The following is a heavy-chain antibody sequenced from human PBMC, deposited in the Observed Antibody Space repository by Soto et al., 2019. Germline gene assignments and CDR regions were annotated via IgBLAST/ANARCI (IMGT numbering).Heavy chain of an antibody. V-gene: IGHV3-30-3*01. CDR3: AREWSTYGDLDY. J-gene: IGHJ4*02. Sequence: QVQLVESGGGVVQPGRSLRLSCAASGFTFSSHSIQWVRQAPGKGLEWVAVISYDGSIKYYADSVKGRFTISRDNSKNTAYLQMNSLRAEDTAVVYCAREWSTYGDLDYWGQGTLVIVSS. D-gene: IGHD4-17*01. CDR2: ISYDGSIK. CDR1: GFTFSSHS.